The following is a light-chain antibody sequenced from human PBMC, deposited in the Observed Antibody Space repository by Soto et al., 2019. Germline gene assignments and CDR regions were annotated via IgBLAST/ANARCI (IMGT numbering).Light chain of an antibody. CDR2: GAS. CDR1: QNIRSN. Sequence: EIVMTQSPATLSVSPGERGTLSCRASQNIRSNVAWYQQRPGQAPRLLIFGASVRATGVPDRFSGSGSGTDFTLTINSLQSEDSAVYYCQQYGSSPFTFGPGTKVDIK. CDR3: QQYGSSPFT. V-gene: IGKV3-15*01. J-gene: IGKJ3*01.